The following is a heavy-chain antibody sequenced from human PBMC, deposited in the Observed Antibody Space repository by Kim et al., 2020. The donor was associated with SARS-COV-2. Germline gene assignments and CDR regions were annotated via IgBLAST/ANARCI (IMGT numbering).Heavy chain of an antibody. Sequence: GGSLRLSCAASGFTFSSYAMHWVRQAPGKGLEWVAVISYDGSNKYYADSVKGRFTISRDNSKNTLYLQMNSLRAEDTAVYYCARDRGRDGSGVYYYYYGMDVWGQGTTVTVSS. D-gene: IGHD3-22*01. CDR2: ISYDGSNK. J-gene: IGHJ6*02. CDR3: ARDRGRDGSGVYYYYYGMDV. V-gene: IGHV3-30*04. CDR1: GFTFSSYA.